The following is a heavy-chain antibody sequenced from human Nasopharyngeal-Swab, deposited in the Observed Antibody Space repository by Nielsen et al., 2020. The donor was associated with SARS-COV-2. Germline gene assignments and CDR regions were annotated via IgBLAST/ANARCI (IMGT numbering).Heavy chain of an antibody. V-gene: IGHV1-46*01. Sequence: ASVKVSCTASGYTFTSYYMHWVRQAPGQGLEWMGIINPSGGSTSYAQKFQGRVTMTRDTSTSTVYMELSSLRSEDTAVYYCVSLYYYDSSGYYSDAFDIWGQGTMVTVSS. CDR1: GYTFTSYY. CDR3: VSLYYYDSSGYYSDAFDI. J-gene: IGHJ3*02. D-gene: IGHD3-22*01. CDR2: INPSGGST.